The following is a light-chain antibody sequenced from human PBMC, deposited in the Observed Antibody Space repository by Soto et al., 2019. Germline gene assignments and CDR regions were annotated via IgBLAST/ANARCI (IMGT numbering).Light chain of an antibody. CDR1: QSVSNRY. CDR2: GAS. CDR3: QQYDNSPIP. V-gene: IGKV3-20*01. J-gene: IGKJ5*01. Sequence: EIVLTQSPGTLSLSPGEGATLSCRASQSVSNRYLAWYQKKPGQAPRLLIYGASSRATGIPNRFSGIGSGTDFTLTISRLEPEDFAVYYCQQYDNSPIPFGQGTRLDIK.